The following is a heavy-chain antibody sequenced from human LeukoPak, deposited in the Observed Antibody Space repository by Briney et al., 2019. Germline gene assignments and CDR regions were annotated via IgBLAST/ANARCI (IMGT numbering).Heavy chain of an antibody. CDR2: IYSGGST. Sequence: GGSLRLSCAASGFAVSSNYMSWVRQAPGKGLEWVSVIYSGGSTYYADSVKGRFTISRDNSKNTLYLQMNSLRAEDTAVYYCAIEPGIAAPGKDYWGQGTLVTVS. CDR3: AIEPGIAAPGKDY. V-gene: IGHV3-66*02. D-gene: IGHD6-13*01. CDR1: GFAVSSNY. J-gene: IGHJ4*02.